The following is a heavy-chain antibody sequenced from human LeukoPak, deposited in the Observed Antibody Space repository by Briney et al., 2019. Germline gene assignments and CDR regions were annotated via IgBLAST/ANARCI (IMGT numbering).Heavy chain of an antibody. CDR2: INAGNGNT. Sequence: ASVKVSCKASGYTFTSYAMHWVRQAPGQRLEWMGWINAGNGNTKYSQKFQGRVTMTRNTSISTAYMELSSLRSEDTAVYYCARARGRWYCDYWGQGTLVTVSS. CDR1: GYTFTSYA. D-gene: IGHD3-16*01. CDR3: ARARGRWYCDY. V-gene: IGHV1-3*01. J-gene: IGHJ4*02.